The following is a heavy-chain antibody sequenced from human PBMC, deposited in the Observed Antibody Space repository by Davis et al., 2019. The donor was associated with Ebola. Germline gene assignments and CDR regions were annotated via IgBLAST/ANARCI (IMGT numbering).Heavy chain of an antibody. J-gene: IGHJ6*02. D-gene: IGHD3-3*01. CDR1: GFTFSSYG. CDR2: IWYDGSNK. V-gene: IGHV3-30*19. Sequence: GESLKISCAASGFTFSSYGMHWVRQAPGKGLEWVAVIWYDGSNKYYADSVKGRFTISRDNSKNTLYLQMNSLRAEDTAVYYCARDKGRFLEWLLFWGDYGMDVWGQGTTVTVSS. CDR3: ARDKGRFLEWLLFWGDYGMDV.